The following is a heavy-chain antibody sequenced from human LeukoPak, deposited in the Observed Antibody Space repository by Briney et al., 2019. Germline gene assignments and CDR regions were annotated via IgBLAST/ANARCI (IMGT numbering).Heavy chain of an antibody. J-gene: IGHJ6*02. CDR3: ASGWFGELMGLCMDV. CDR1: GYTFTSYA. V-gene: IGHV1-3*01. CDR2: INAGNGNT. D-gene: IGHD3-10*01. Sequence: ASVKVSCKASGYTFTSYAMHWVRQAPGQRLEWMGWINAGNGNTKYSQKFQGRVTITRDTSASTAYMELSSLRSEDTAVYYCASGWFGELMGLCMDVWGQGTTVTVSS.